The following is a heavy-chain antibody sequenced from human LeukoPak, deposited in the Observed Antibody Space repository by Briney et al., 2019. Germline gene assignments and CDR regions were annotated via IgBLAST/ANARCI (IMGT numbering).Heavy chain of an antibody. CDR2: INHSGST. CDR3: ARGRRVTMVRGVIGGMDV. J-gene: IGHJ6*02. CDR1: GGSFSGYY. D-gene: IGHD3-10*01. Sequence: SETLSLTCAVYGGSFSGYYRSWIRQSPGKGLEWIGEINHSGSTNYNPSLKSRVTISLDTSKNQFSLKLSSVTAADTAVYYCARGRRVTMVRGVIGGMDVWGQGTTVTVSS. V-gene: IGHV4-34*01.